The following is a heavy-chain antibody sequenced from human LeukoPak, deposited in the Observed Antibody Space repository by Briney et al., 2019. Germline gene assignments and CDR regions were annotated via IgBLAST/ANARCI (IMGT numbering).Heavy chain of an antibody. CDR1: GGSISNSF. D-gene: IGHD1-26*01. J-gene: IGHJ4*02. V-gene: IGHV4-59*01. CDR2: IYYTGNT. CDR3: ARDSGSSPTFDY. Sequence: PSETPSLTCTVSGGSISNSFWSWIRQPPGKGLEWIAYIYYTGNTKYNPSLKSRVTISVDTSKNQFSLRLSSVTAADTAVYYCARDSGSSPTFDYWGQGTLVTVSS.